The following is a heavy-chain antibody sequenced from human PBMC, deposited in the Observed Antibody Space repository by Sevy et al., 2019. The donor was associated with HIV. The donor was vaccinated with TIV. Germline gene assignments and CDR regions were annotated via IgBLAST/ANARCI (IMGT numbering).Heavy chain of an antibody. Sequence: SEILSLTCTVSGGSISSSSYYWGWIRQPPGKGLEWIGSIYYSGSTYYNPSLKSRVTISVDTSKNQFSLKLSSVTAAYTAVYYCASLQRLHYYYYMDVWGKGTEVTVSS. CDR3: ASLQRLHYYYYMDV. V-gene: IGHV4-39*01. J-gene: IGHJ6*03. D-gene: IGHD6-25*01. CDR2: IYYSGST. CDR1: GGSISSSSYY.